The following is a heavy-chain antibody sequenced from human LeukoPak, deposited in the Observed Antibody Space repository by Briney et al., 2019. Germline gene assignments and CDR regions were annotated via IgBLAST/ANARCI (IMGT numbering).Heavy chain of an antibody. V-gene: IGHV3-64*01. Sequence: GGSLRLSCAASGFTFSSYAMHWVRQAPGKGLEYVSAISSDGDDTYYANSVEGRFTISRDNSKNTLDLQMASLRAEDMAVYYCARDRGSSWVRGADYWGQGTLVTVS. CDR1: GFTFSSYA. CDR2: ISSDGDDT. D-gene: IGHD6-13*01. CDR3: ARDRGSSWVRGADY. J-gene: IGHJ4*02.